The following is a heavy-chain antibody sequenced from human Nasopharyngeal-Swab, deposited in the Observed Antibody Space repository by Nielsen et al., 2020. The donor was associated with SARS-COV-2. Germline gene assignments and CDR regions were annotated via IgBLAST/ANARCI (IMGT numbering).Heavy chain of an antibody. J-gene: IGHJ4*02. V-gene: IGHV3-48*04. CDR2: ITSGNSV. D-gene: IGHD5-12*01. CDR3: ARERGGGYGDY. CDR1: GFTFSPYT. Sequence: GESLKIPCATSGFTFSPYTMIWVRQAPGKGLQWISYITSGNSVQYADSVRGRFTISRDNAKNSLYLQMNSLTAEDTAVYYCARERGGGYGDYWGQGTLVTVSS.